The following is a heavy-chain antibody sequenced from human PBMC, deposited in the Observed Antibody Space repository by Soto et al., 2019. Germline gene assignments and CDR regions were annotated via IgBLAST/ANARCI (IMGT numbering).Heavy chain of an antibody. Sequence: QLQLQESGPGLVKASEPLSLTCTVSGGSISSSGYLWGWLRQPPGKGLDWISIIHYTGSTYYNPSLKSRVTMSIDTSRNQFSLQLTSVTAADTAVYYCARFRYDGSSYFHGRWFDPWGQGTLVTVSS. CDR2: IHYTGST. CDR1: GGSISSSGYL. V-gene: IGHV4-39*01. J-gene: IGHJ5*02. D-gene: IGHD6-13*01. CDR3: ARFRYDGSSYFHGRWFDP.